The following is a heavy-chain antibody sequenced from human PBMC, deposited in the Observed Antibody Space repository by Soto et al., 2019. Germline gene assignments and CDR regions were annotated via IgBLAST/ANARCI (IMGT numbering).Heavy chain of an antibody. Sequence: EVQLLESGGGLVQPGGSLRLSCSASGFKFSTYAMSWVRQAPGKGLEWVSTIRGSGGGTSYADSVKGRFTISRDNAKNTLWLRMSSLGVEDTALYYCANDYAVMFGGPIGSWGQGTLVSVSS. J-gene: IGHJ5*02. CDR3: ANDYAVMFGGPIGS. CDR2: IRGSGGGT. V-gene: IGHV3-23*01. D-gene: IGHD3-16*01. CDR1: GFKFSTYA.